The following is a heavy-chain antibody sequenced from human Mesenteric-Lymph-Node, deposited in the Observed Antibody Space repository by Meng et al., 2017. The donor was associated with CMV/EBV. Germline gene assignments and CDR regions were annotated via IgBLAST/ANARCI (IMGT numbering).Heavy chain of an antibody. D-gene: IGHD4/OR15-4a*01. V-gene: IGHV4-59*03. CDR1: GGSISSYY. J-gene: IGHJ3*02. CDR3: AIFYGGLTAWNAFDI. CDR2: IYYSGST. Sequence: GSLRLSCTVSGGSISSYYWSWIRQPPGKGLEWIGYIYYSGSTNYNPSLKSRVTISVDTSKNQFSLRLTSVTAADTAVYYCAIFYGGLTAWNAFDIWGQGKLVTVSS.